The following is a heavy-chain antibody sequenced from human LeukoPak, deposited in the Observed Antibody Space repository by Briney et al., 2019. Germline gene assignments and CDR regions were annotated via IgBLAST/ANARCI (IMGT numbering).Heavy chain of an antibody. CDR3: AKDQNSGSGSYSNFNY. Sequence: GGSLRLSCAASGFTFSNYAMSWDRQAPGKGLEWVSGISGSGGSTYYADSVKGRFTISRDNSRNTLYLQMNNLRAEDTALYYCAKDQNSGSGSYSNFNYWGQGTLVTVSS. CDR1: GFTFSNYA. CDR2: ISGSGGST. J-gene: IGHJ4*02. V-gene: IGHV3-23*01. D-gene: IGHD3-10*01.